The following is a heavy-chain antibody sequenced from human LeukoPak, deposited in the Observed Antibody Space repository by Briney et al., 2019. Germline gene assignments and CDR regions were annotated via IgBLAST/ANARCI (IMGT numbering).Heavy chain of an antibody. D-gene: IGHD3-9*01. CDR3: AKDLYDNDWYNYFDP. V-gene: IGHV3-30*04. CDR1: GFSFSSHA. J-gene: IGHJ5*02. CDR2: ISHDGNSK. Sequence: PGRSLRLSCVTSGFSFSSHAMHWVRQAPGKGLEWVAMISHDGNSKQYADFAKGRFTISRDNSKNTLYLEMNSLRTEDTAVYHCAKDLYDNDWYNYFDPWGQGALVTVSS.